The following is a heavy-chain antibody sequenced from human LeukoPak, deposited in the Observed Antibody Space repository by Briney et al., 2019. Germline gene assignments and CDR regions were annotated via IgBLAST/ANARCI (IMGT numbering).Heavy chain of an antibody. CDR1: GFIFSDFY. D-gene: IGHD5/OR15-5a*01. V-gene: IGHV3-11*05. Sequence: PGGTLRLSCAASGFIFSDFYINWIRQSSGKGLEWWAYISPDGSYTTYGESVKGRYVISRDNAKHSVSLQINSLRVEDTALYFCASDQVSGVFDYWGQGARVTVS. CDR2: ISPDGSYT. J-gene: IGHJ4*02. CDR3: ASDQVSGVFDY.